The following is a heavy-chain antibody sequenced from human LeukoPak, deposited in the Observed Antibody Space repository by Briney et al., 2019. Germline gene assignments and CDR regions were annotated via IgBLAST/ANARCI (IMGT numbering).Heavy chain of an antibody. V-gene: IGHV3-23*01. D-gene: IGHD6-25*01. Sequence: GRSLRLSCAASGFTLSSYAMSWVRQAPGKGPEWVSTISIDGGRTYYADSVKGRSTVSRDTSKNTLYLQMNSLRAEDTAVYYCARKGIGSSRYQNMDVWGKGTTVTVSS. CDR3: ARKGIGSSRYQNMDV. CDR2: ISIDGGRT. CDR1: GFTLSSYA. J-gene: IGHJ6*03.